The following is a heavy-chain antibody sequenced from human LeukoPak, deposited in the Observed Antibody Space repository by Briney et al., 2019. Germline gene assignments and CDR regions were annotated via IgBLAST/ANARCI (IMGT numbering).Heavy chain of an antibody. CDR3: AKDPRGYSYGGIDY. J-gene: IGHJ4*02. D-gene: IGHD5-18*01. CDR2: ISYDGSNK. Sequence: GGSLRLSCAASGFAFSSYGMHWVRQAPGKGLEWVAVISYDGSNKYYADSVKGRFTISRDNSKNTLYLQMNSLRAEDTAVYYCAKDPRGYSYGGIDYWGQGTLVTVSS. V-gene: IGHV3-30*18. CDR1: GFAFSSYG.